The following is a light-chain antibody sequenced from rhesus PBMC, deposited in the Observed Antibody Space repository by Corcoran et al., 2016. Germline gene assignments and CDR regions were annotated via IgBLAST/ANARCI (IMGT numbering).Light chain of an antibody. CDR3: QQHNSNPRT. Sequence: DIQMTQSPSSLSASVGDRVTITCRASQGISTYLNWYQQKPGKAPKLLIYAASSLQSGVPSRFSGSGSGTEFTLTISSLQPEDFATYYCQQHNSNPRTFGQGTKVEIK. CDR2: AAS. CDR1: QGISTY. J-gene: IGKJ1*01. V-gene: IGKV1-43*03.